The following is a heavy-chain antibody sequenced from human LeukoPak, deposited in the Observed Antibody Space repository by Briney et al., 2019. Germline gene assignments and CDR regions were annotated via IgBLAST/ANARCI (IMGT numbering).Heavy chain of an antibody. Sequence: ASVKVSCKASGYTFTGYYMHWVRQAPGQGLEWMGWINPNSGGTNYAQKFQGWVTMTRDTSISTAYMELSRLGSDDTAVYYRARVLGMGYFDYWGQGTLVTVSS. V-gene: IGHV1-2*04. CDR1: GYTFTGYY. J-gene: IGHJ4*02. D-gene: IGHD7-27*01. CDR3: ARVLGMGYFDY. CDR2: INPNSGGT.